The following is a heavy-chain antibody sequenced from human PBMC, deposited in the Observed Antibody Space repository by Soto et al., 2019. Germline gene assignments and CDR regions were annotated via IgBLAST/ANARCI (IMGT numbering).Heavy chain of an antibody. J-gene: IGHJ4*02. CDR2: LQTDGSHP. V-gene: IGHV3-74*01. CDR1: GFTFDYYW. Sequence: EVHLVESGGGLVQPGGSLRLSCVASGFTFDYYWMHWVRQAPGEGLMWVSRLQTDGSHPDYADSVKGRFTISRDNAKNALYLQMNHLTVADTAIYSCARGGDPAYWGQGTLVIVSS. CDR3: ARGGDPAY. D-gene: IGHD2-21*02.